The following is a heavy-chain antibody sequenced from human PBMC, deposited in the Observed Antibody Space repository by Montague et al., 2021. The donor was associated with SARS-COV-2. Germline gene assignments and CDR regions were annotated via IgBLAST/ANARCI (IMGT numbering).Heavy chain of an antibody. CDR3: ARDTRITMIVVVQGYGMDV. D-gene: IGHD3-22*01. J-gene: IGHJ6*02. CDR2: IYCSGST. V-gene: IGHV4-39*07. CDR1: GGSISSSSYY. Sequence: SETLSLTCTVSGGSISSSSYYWGWIRQPPGKGLEWIGSIYCSGSTYYNPSLKSRVTISVDTSKNQFSLKLSSVTAADTAVYYCARDTRITMIVVVQGYGMDVWGQGTTVTVSS.